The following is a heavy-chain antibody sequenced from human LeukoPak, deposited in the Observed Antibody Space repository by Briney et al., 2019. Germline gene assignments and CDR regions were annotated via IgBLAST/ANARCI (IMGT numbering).Heavy chain of an antibody. CDR1: GGSISSGSYY. CDR2: IYTNGRT. Sequence: SQTLSLTCTVSGGSISSGSYYWSWIRQPAGKGLEWIGHIYTNGRTNYNPSLKSRVTMSVDTSKNQFSLKLSSVTAADTAVYYCARDFNYYYGMDVWGQGTTVTVSS. J-gene: IGHJ6*02. CDR3: ARDFNYYYGMDV. V-gene: IGHV4-61*09.